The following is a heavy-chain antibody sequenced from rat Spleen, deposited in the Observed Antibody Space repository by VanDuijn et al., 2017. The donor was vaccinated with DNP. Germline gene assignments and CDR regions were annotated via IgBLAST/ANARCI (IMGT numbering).Heavy chain of an antibody. CDR3: ARHVLPLRVWDY. Sequence: EVLLVESGGDLVQSGRSLKLCCAASGFSFSDYYMAWVRQAPTKGLEWVAYIRYDGGSTYYGDSVKGRFTISRDNAKSTLYLQMISLRSEDMATYYCARHVLPLRVWDYWGQGVMVTVSS. V-gene: IGHV5-22*01. CDR2: IRYDGGST. CDR1: GFSFSDYY. D-gene: IGHD4-1*01. J-gene: IGHJ2*01.